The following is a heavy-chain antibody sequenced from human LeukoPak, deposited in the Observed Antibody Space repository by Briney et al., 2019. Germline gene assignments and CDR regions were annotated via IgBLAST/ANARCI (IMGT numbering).Heavy chain of an antibody. D-gene: IGHD6-19*01. CDR2: IRPSGDNT. CDR3: ARVAGWHWFDP. CDR1: GFTFSSYY. V-gene: IGHV3-23*01. J-gene: IGHJ5*02. Sequence: GGALRLSFSASGFTFSSYYMTLGRQAPGGGLEWVSSIRPSGDNTYYGDSVKGRFTISRDNSKNTVYLQMNNMRVDDTAVYYCARVAGWHWFDPWGQGTLVTVSS.